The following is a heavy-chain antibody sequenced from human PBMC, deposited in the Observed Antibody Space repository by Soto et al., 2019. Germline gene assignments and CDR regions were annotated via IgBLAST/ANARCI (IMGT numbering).Heavy chain of an antibody. CDR2: IYYSGST. D-gene: IGHD3-16*02. V-gene: IGHV4-59*01. Sequence: SETLSLTCTVSGGSISSYYWSWIRQPPGKGLEWIGYIYYSGSTNYNPSLKSRVTISVDTSKNQFSLKLSSVTAADTAVYYCARVVRRYGYYYMDVWGKGTTVTVSS. J-gene: IGHJ6*03. CDR1: GGSISSYY. CDR3: ARVVRRYGYYYMDV.